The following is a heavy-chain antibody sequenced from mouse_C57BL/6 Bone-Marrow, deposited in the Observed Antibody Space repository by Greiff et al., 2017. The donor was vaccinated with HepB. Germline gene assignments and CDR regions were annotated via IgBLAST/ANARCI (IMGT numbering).Heavy chain of an antibody. D-gene: IGHD6-5*01. Sequence: QVQLKQPGAELVKPGASVKMSCKASGYTFTSYWITWVKQRPGQGLEWIGDIYPGSGSTNYNEKFKSKATLTVDTSSSTAYMQLSSLTSEDSAVYYCARYALPLRLAGAYWGQGTLVTVSA. V-gene: IGHV1-55*01. J-gene: IGHJ3*01. CDR2: IYPGSGST. CDR1: GYTFTSYW. CDR3: ARYALPLRLAGAY.